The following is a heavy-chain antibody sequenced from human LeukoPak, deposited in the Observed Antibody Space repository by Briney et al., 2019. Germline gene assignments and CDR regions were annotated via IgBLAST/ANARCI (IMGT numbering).Heavy chain of an antibody. J-gene: IGHJ4*02. D-gene: IGHD6-13*01. V-gene: IGHV3-30*18. Sequence: GGSLRLSCAATEFTFSSSCMHWIRQGPGKGLEWMAFISYDGTNEYHADSVKGRFTISRDNSKNTLYLQMNSLRDDDTALYYCAKDSSNWAFDYWGQGPLVTVSS. CDR1: EFTFSSSC. CDR2: ISYDGTNE. CDR3: AKDSSNWAFDY.